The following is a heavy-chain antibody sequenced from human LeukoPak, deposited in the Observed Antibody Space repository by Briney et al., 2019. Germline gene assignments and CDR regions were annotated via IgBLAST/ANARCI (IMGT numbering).Heavy chain of an antibody. V-gene: IGHV1-18*01. Sequence: ASVKVSCKASGYTFTSYGISWVRQAPGQGLEWMGWISAYNGNTNYAQKLQGRVTMTTDTSTSTAYMELRSLRSDDTAVYYCARDVGVVILHYYMDVWGKGTTVTVSS. CDR2: ISAYNGNT. J-gene: IGHJ6*03. CDR3: ARDVGVVILHYYMDV. D-gene: IGHD3-3*01. CDR1: GYTFTSYG.